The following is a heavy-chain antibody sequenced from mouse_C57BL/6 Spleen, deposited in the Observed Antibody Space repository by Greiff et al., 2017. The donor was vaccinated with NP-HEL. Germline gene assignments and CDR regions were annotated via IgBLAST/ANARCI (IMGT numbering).Heavy chain of an antibody. J-gene: IGHJ1*03. CDR1: GYTFTSYW. Sequence: QVQLQQPGTELVKPGASVKLSCKASGYTFTSYWMHWVKQRPGQGLEWIGNINPSNGGTNYNEKFKSKATLTVDKSSSTAYMQLSSLTSEDSAVYYCARSHYSNYVWYFDVWGTGTTVTVSS. V-gene: IGHV1-53*01. CDR3: ARSHYSNYVWYFDV. CDR2: INPSNGGT. D-gene: IGHD2-5*01.